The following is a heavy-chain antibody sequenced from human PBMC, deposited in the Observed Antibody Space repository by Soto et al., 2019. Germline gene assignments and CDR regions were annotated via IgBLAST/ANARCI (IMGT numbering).Heavy chain of an antibody. Sequence: QVQLVESGGGVVQPGRSLRLSCAASGFTFSSYGMHWVRQAPGKGLEWVAVIWYDGSNKYYADSVKGRFTISRDNSKNTLYLQMNSLRAEDTAVYYCARDPRGSGRKGVVGWFDPWGQETLVTVSS. CDR1: GFTFSSYG. J-gene: IGHJ5*02. V-gene: IGHV3-33*01. CDR3: ARDPRGSGRKGVVGWFDP. CDR2: IWYDGSNK. D-gene: IGHD3-10*01.